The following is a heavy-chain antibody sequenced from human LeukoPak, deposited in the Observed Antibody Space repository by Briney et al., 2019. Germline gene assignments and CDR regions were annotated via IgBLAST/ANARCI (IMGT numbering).Heavy chain of an antibody. J-gene: IGHJ4*02. CDR2: IRSKAYGGTT. V-gene: IGHV3-49*04. CDR3: TRGPIIGYCSSTSCYDLDY. CDR1: GFTFGDYA. D-gene: IGHD2-2*01. Sequence: PGRSLRLSCTASGFTFGDYAMSWVRQAPGKGLKWVGFIRSKAYGGTTEYAASVKGRFTISRDDSKSIAYLQMNSLKTEDTAVYYCTRGPIIGYCSSTSCYDLDYWGQGTLVTVSS.